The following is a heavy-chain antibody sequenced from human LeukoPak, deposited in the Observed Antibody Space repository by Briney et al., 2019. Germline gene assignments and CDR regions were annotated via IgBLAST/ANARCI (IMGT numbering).Heavy chain of an antibody. V-gene: IGHV1-2*02. J-gene: IGHJ4*02. CDR1: GYTFTGYY. Sequence: ASVKVSCKASGYTFTGYYMHWVRQAPGQGLEWMGWINPNSGGTNYAQKFQGRVTMTRDTSISTACMELSRLRSDDTAVYYCASSGEYSGYGGGFDYWGQGTLVTVSS. CDR3: ASSGEYSGYGGGFDY. D-gene: IGHD5-12*01. CDR2: INPNSGGT.